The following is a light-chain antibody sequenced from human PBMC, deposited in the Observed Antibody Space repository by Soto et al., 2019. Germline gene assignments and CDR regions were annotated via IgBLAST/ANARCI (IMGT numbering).Light chain of an antibody. CDR2: EVS. Sequence: QSALTQPASVSGSPGQSITISCTGASSDVGGYSYVSWYQQHPGKTPKLMIYEVSNQPSGVSHRFSGSKSGNTASLTISGLQTEDEADYYCSSFSSITREVFGGGTKLTVL. V-gene: IGLV2-14*01. J-gene: IGLJ2*01. CDR1: SSDVGGYSY. CDR3: SSFSSITREV.